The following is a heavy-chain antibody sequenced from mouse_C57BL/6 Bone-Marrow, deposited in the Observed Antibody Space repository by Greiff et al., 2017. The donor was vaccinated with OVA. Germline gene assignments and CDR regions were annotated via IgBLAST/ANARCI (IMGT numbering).Heavy chain of an antibody. CDR3: TTEKYYSNYEGGK. CDR2: IDPENGDT. D-gene: IGHD2-5*01. J-gene: IGHJ2*01. Sequence: EVKVVESGAELVRPGASVKLSCTASGFNIKDDYMHWVKQRPVQGLEWIGWIDPENGDTEYASKFQGKATITADTSSNTAYLQLSSLTSEDTAVYYCTTEKYYSNYEGGKGGQGTTLTVSS. CDR1: GFNIKDDY. V-gene: IGHV14-4*01.